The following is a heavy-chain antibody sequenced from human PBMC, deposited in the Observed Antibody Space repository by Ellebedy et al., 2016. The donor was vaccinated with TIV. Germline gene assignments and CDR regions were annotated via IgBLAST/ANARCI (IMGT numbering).Heavy chain of an antibody. V-gene: IGHV3-74*03. J-gene: IGHJ4*02. CDR2: INRDGSDI. Sequence: GESLKISCAAVGFTFSSYWMHWVRQAPGKGLVWVSRINRDGSDIMYADSVEGRFTISRDNAKNTLYLQMNSLRAEDTAVYYCARGGVVAGADYWGQGTLVTVSS. CDR1: GFTFSSYW. CDR3: ARGGVVAGADY. D-gene: IGHD6-19*01.